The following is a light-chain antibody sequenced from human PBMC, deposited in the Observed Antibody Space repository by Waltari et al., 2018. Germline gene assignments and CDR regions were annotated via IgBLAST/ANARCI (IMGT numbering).Light chain of an antibody. CDR2: WSS. J-gene: IGKJ1*01. V-gene: IGKV4-1*01. CDR3: QQYYSGRT. CDR1: QSVLFSSSNKNY. Sequence: DIVMTQSPDSLAVSLGERATITCQSSQSVLFSSSNKNYLAWYQQKPGQPPKLLIYWSSTRESGVPDRFSGSGSGRDFTLTISSLQAEDVAVYYCQQYYSGRTFGQGTKVEIK.